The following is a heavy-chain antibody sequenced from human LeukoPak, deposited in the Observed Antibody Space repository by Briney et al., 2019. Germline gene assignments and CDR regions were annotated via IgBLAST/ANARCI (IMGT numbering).Heavy chain of an antibody. CDR2: IYSGGST. CDR1: GFTVSSNY. CDR3: ARDIPPIVATGS. Sequence: GGSLRLSCAASGFTVSSNYMSWVRQAPGKGLEWDSVIYSGGSTYYADSVKGRFTISRDNSKNTLYLQMNSLRAEDTAVYYCARDIPPIVATGSWGLGTLVTVSS. D-gene: IGHD5-12*01. J-gene: IGHJ4*02. V-gene: IGHV3-66*02.